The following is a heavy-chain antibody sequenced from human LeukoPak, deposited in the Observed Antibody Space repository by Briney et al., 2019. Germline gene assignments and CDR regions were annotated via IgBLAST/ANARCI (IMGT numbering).Heavy chain of an antibody. D-gene: IGHD5-18*01. CDR2: IYYSGST. CDR3: ARDSGPRLWSNIDY. V-gene: IGHV4-61*01. J-gene: IGHJ4*02. Sequence: SETLSLXCAVSGYSISSGYYWSWIRQPPGKGLEWIGYIYYSGSTNYNPSLKSRVTISVDTSKNQFSLKLSSVTAADTAVYYCARDSGPRLWSNIDYWGQGTLVTVSS. CDR1: GYSISSGYY.